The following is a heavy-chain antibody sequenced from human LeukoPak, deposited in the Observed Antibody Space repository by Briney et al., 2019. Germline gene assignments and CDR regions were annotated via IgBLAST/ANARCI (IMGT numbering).Heavy chain of an antibody. CDR3: ARVLNDSSGYNYPY. V-gene: IGHV1-2*02. J-gene: IGHJ4*02. CDR1: GYTFTDYY. Sequence: ASVKVSCKASGYTFTDYYIHWVRQAPGQGLEWMGWINPNSGGSTYAQKFQGRVTMTRDTSITTAYMELSRLRSDDTAVYYCARVLNDSSGYNYPYWGQGTLVTVSS. CDR2: INPNSGGS. D-gene: IGHD3-22*01.